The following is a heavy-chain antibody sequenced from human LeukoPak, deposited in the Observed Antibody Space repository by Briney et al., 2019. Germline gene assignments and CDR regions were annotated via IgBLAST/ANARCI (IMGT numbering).Heavy chain of an antibody. CDR1: GATFSSYA. CDR3: ARALYNWNDVGNDY. D-gene: IGHD1-1*01. CDR2: INPNSGGT. J-gene: IGHJ4*02. Sequence: ASVKVSCKASGATFSSYAISWVRQAPGQGLEWMGWINPNSGGTNYAQKFQDRVTMTRDTSISTAYMELSTLRSDDTAVYYCARALYNWNDVGNDYWGQGTLVSVSS. V-gene: IGHV1-2*02.